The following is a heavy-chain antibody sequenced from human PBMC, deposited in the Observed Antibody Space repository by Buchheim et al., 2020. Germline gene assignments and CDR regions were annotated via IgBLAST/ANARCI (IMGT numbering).Heavy chain of an antibody. Sequence: QVQLQQWGAGLLKPSETLSLTCAVYGGSFSGYYWSWIRQPPGKGLEWIGEINHSGSTNYNPSLKSRVTIQVDTSKNQFSMKLSSVTAADTAVYYCASVSYYYDSSGYYYGRKKGAFDYWGQGTL. CDR1: GGSFSGYY. D-gene: IGHD3-22*01. V-gene: IGHV4-34*01. CDR2: INHSGST. CDR3: ASVSYYYDSSGYYYGRKKGAFDY. J-gene: IGHJ4*02.